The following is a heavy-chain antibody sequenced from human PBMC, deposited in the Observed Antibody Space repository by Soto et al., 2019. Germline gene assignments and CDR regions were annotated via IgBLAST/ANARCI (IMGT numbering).Heavy chain of an antibody. CDR3: ARDYGDYVIDY. V-gene: IGHV4-59*01. J-gene: IGHJ4*02. CDR1: GGSISSYY. D-gene: IGHD4-17*01. CDR2: IYYSGST. Sequence: SETLSLTCTVSGGSISSYYWSWIRQPPGKGLEWIGYIYYSGSTNYNPSLKSRVTISVDTSKNQFSLKLSSVTAADTAVYYCARDYGDYVIDYWGQGTLVTV.